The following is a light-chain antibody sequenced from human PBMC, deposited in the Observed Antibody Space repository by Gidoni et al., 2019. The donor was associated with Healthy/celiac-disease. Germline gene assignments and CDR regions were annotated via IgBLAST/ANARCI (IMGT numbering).Light chain of an antibody. CDR2: QDS. Sequence: SYELTQPPSVSVSPGQTASITCSGDKLGDNYACWYQQKPGQSPVLVISQDSKRPSGIPERFSGSNSGNTATLTISGTQAMDEADYYCQAWDSSTVVFGGGTKLT. V-gene: IGLV3-1*01. J-gene: IGLJ2*01. CDR3: QAWDSSTVV. CDR1: KLGDNY.